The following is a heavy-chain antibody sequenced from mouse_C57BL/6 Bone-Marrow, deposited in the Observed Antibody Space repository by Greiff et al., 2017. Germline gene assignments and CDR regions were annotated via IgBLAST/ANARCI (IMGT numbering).Heavy chain of an antibody. J-gene: IGHJ3*01. CDR3: AAPYYDYDGFAY. CDR2: IDPNSGGT. V-gene: IGHV1-72*01. D-gene: IGHD2-4*01. CDR1: GYTFTSYW. Sequence: QVQLQQPGAELVKPGASVKLSCKASGYTFTSYWMPWVKQRPGRGLEWIGGIDPNSGGTKYNEKFKSKATLTVDKPSSTAYMQLSSLTSEDSAVXYWAAPYYDYDGFAYWGQGTLVTVSA.